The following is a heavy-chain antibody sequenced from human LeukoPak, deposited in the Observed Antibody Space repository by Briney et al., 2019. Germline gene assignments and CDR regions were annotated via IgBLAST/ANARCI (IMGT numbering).Heavy chain of an antibody. J-gene: IGHJ4*02. Sequence: GASVKVSCKASGYTFTSYYMHWVRQAPGQGLEWMGIINPSGGSTSYAQKFQGRVTMTRDTSTSTAYMELSSLRSEDTAVYYCARVNYYGSGSLDARTVGHFDYWGQGALVTVSS. D-gene: IGHD3-10*01. CDR2: INPSGGST. CDR3: ARVNYYGSGSLDARTVGHFDY. CDR1: GYTFTSYY. V-gene: IGHV1-46*01.